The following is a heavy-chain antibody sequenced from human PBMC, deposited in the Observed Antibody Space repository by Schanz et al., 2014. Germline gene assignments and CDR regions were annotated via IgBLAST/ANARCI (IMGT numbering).Heavy chain of an antibody. D-gene: IGHD3-10*01. J-gene: IGHJ4*02. CDR1: GFTFSSYT. Sequence: EVQLVESGGGLVKPGDSLRLSCAASGFTFSSYTMKWVRQAPGKGLEWVSSISSTSTYLYYADSVKGRFTISRDSARNSLYLQMSSLRADDTAVYYCVKEGTVVSGSARDYWGQGALVTVSS. CDR2: ISSTSTYL. V-gene: IGHV3-21*04. CDR3: VKEGTVVSGSARDY.